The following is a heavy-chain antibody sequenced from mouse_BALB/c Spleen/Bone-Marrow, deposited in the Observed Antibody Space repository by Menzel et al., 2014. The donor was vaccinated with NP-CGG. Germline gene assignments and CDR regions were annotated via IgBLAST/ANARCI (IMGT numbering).Heavy chain of an antibody. CDR2: ISGGGSYT. CDR3: ARHAYYDQTEVSFVY. D-gene: IGHD2-4*01. Sequence: EVKLVESGGGLVKPGGSLKLSCAASGFAFSSYDMSWVRQTPEKRLEWVATISGGGSYTFYPDSVKGRFTISRDNAKNNLYLQLSSLRSEDTALYYCARHAYYDQTEVSFVYWGQGTLVTVSA. V-gene: IGHV5-9-2*01. CDR1: GFAFSSYD. J-gene: IGHJ3*01.